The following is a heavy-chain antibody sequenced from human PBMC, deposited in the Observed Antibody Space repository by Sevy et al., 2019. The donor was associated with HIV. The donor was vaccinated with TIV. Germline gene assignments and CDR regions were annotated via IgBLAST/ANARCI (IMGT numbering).Heavy chain of an antibody. V-gene: IGHV3-33*01. CDR3: ARESGGNWYFDL. Sequence: GGSLRLSCAASGFTFSNYGMHWVRQAPGKGLEWVGAIFFDANIKYYVDSVKGRFAISRDNSKNTVYLQMNSLRAEDTAVYSCARESGGNWYFDLWGRGTPVTVSS. D-gene: IGHD1-26*01. CDR2: IFFDANIK. J-gene: IGHJ2*01. CDR1: GFTFSNYG.